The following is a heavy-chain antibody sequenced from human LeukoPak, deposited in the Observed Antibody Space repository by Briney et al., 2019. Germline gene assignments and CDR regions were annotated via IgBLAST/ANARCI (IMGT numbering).Heavy chain of an antibody. V-gene: IGHV1-46*01. J-gene: IGHJ3*02. CDR2: INPSGGST. Sequence: EASVKVSCKASGYTFTSYYMHWVRQAPGQGLEWMGIINPSGGSTSYAQKFQGRVTMTRDTSTSTVYMELSSLRSEDTAVYYCASASSGYWGAFDIWGQGTMVTVSS. CDR1: GYTFTSYY. CDR3: ASASSGYWGAFDI. D-gene: IGHD3-22*01.